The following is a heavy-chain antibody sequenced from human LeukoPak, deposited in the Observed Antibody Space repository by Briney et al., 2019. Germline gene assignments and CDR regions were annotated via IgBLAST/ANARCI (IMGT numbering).Heavy chain of an antibody. V-gene: IGHV1-18*01. CDR3: ARGYTYGSLYYFDY. CDR2: ISAYSGNT. D-gene: IGHD5-18*01. J-gene: IGHJ4*02. CDR1: GYTFTSYS. Sequence: ASVKVSCKASGYTFTSYSITWVRQAPGQGLEWMGWISAYSGNTDYAQKLQARVTMTTDTSTSTAYMELRSLRSDDTAMYYCARGYTYGSLYYFDYWGQGTLVTVSS.